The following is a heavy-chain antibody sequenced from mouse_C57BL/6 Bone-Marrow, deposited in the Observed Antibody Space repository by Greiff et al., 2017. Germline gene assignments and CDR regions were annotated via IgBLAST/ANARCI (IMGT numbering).Heavy chain of an antibody. CDR1: GYTFTSYW. V-gene: IGHV1-50*01. CDR3: ARRGITTVVARGYAMDY. J-gene: IGHJ4*01. Sequence: QVQLKESGAELVKPGASVKLSCKASGYTFTSYWMQWVKQRPGQGLEWIGEIDPSDSYTNYNQKFKGKATLTVDTSSSTAYMQLSSLTSEDSAVYYCARRGITTVVARGYAMDYWGQGTSVTVSS. CDR2: IDPSDSYT. D-gene: IGHD1-1*01.